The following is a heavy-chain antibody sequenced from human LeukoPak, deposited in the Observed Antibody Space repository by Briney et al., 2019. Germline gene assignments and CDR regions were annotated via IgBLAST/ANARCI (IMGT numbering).Heavy chain of an antibody. CDR2: INSDGSIT. CDR1: GFTFSSYW. D-gene: IGHD3-10*01. CDR3: ARDRNYYGSGGVDY. J-gene: IGHJ4*02. V-gene: IGHV3-74*01. Sequence: GGSLRPSCAASGFTFSSYWMPWVRQAPGKGLVLVSRINSDGSITSYADSVKGRFTISRDNAKNTLYLQMNSLRAEDTAVYYCARDRNYYGSGGVDYWGQGTLVTVSS.